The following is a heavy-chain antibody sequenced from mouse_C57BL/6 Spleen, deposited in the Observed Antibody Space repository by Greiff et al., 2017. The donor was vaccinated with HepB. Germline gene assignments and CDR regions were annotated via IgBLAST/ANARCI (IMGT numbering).Heavy chain of an antibody. J-gene: IGHJ4*01. V-gene: IGHV1-69*01. Sequence: QVQLQQPGAELVMPGASVKLSCKASGYTFTSYWMHWVKQRPGQGLEWIEEIDPSDSYTNYQQKFKGKSTLTVDKSSSTAYMQLSSLTSEDSAVYYCARKRYYAMDYWGQGTSVTVSS. CDR3: ARKRYYAMDY. CDR2: IDPSDSYT. CDR1: GYTFTSYW.